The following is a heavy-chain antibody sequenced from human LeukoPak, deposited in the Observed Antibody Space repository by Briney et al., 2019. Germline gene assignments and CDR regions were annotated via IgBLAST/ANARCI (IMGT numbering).Heavy chain of an antibody. J-gene: IGHJ4*02. D-gene: IGHD3-10*01. CDR3: ATLTMVRGVIVDY. V-gene: IGHV4-59*08. CDR2: IYYSWST. CDR1: GGSISSYY. Sequence: SETLSLTCTVSGGSISSYYWSWIRQPPGKGLEWIGYIYYSWSTNYNPSLKSRVTISVDTSKNQFSLKLSSVTAADTAVYYCATLTMVRGVIVDYWGQGTLVTVSS.